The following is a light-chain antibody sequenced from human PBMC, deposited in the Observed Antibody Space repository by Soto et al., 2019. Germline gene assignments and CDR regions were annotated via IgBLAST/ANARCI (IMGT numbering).Light chain of an antibody. CDR1: SSDIGAYNY. V-gene: IGLV2-14*01. CDR2: DVS. Sequence: QSVLTQPASVSGSPGQSVAISCTGTSSDIGAYNYVSWYQQHPGKAPKLMIFDVSNRPSGVSNRFSGSKSGNTASLTISGLQAEDEADYYCSSYTSSNTYVFGTGTKVTGL. CDR3: SSYTSSNTYV. J-gene: IGLJ1*01.